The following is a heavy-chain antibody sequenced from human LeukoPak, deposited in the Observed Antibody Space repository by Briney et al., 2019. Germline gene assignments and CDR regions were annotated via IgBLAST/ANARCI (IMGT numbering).Heavy chain of an antibody. Sequence: GGSLRLSCAASGFTVSSNYLSWVRQAPGKGLEWVSSIYSGGSTYYADPVTGRFTISRDNSMNTLYLQMNSLRAEDTAVYYCARDGAVLTGYYDYWGQGTLVTVSS. V-gene: IGHV3-66*01. CDR2: IYSGGST. CDR3: ARDGAVLTGYYDY. J-gene: IGHJ4*02. CDR1: GFTVSSNY. D-gene: IGHD3-9*01.